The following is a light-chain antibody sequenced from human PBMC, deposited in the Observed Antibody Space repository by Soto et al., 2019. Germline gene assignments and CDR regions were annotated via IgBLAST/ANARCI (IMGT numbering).Light chain of an antibody. CDR3: YAAADNNLV. CDR1: VLAKKY. Sequence: SYELTQPSSVSVSPGQTARITCSGDVLAKKYARWFQQKPGQAPVLVIYKDSERPSGIPERFSGSSSGTTVTLTISGAQVEDEADYYCYAAADNNLVFGTGIKVTVL. J-gene: IGLJ1*01. CDR2: KDS. V-gene: IGLV3-27*01.